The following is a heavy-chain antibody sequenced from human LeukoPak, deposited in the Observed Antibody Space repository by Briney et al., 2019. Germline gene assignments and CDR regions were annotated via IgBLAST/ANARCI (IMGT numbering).Heavy chain of an antibody. Sequence: PSGTLSLTCAVSGVSISTSEWWIWVRQPPGQGLEWIGEIHRDGRTRYNPSLTSRVTMSMDYSKNQFSLNVRFVTAADTAIYYCGETDIYFNPIDYWGPGSLVTVSS. CDR1: GVSISTSEW. CDR2: IHRDGRT. V-gene: IGHV4-4*02. D-gene: IGHD3-9*01. J-gene: IGHJ4*02. CDR3: GETDIYFNPIDY.